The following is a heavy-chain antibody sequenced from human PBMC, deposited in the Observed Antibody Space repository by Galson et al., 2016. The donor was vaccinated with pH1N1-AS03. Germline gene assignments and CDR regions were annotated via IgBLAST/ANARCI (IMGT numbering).Heavy chain of an antibody. V-gene: IGHV4-39*07. CDR1: GGSVSSSDNY. J-gene: IGHJ3*01. CDR3: ARDVAGFLGPGNYYTQPTGLDV. D-gene: IGHD3-10*01. CDR2: VYFSGST. Sequence: SETLSLTCTVSGGSVSSSDNYWGWIRQPPGKGLEWIGSVYFSGSTYRNPSLQSRVIMSVDTSENHFSLRLSSVTAADTAVYYCARDVAGFLGPGNYYTQPTGLDVWGRGTVVTVSS.